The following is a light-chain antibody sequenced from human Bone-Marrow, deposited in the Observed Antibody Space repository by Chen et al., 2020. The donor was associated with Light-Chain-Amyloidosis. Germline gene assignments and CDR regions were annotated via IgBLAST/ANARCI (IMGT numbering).Light chain of an antibody. J-gene: IGKJ4*01. CDR2: GSS. CDR1: QTISSNY. Sequence: EIVLTQSPGTLSLSPGEGANLSCRASQTISSNYLTWYQQKFGQAPRLLIYGSSSRATCIPDRFTGSGSGTDFTLTINRLEPEDFAVYYCQQYGTSPLTFGGGTKVEIK. CDR3: QQYGTSPLT. V-gene: IGKV3-20*01.